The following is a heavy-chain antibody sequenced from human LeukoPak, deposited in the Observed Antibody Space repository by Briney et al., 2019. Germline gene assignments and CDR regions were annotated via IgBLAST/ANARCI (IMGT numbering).Heavy chain of an antibody. V-gene: IGHV3-30*18. CDR2: ISYDGSNK. Sequence: PGGSLRLSCAASGFTFSSYGMHWVRQAPGKGPEWVAVISYDGSNKYYADSVKGRFTISRDNSKNTLYLQMNSLRAEDTAVYYCAKDKGYSGSYFYFDYWGQGTLVTVSS. CDR3: AKDKGYSGSYFYFDY. CDR1: GFTFSSYG. D-gene: IGHD1-26*01. J-gene: IGHJ4*02.